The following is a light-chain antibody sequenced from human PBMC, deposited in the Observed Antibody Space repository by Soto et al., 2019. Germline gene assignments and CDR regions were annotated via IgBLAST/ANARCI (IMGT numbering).Light chain of an antibody. CDR3: SSYTTTVPYV. CDR1: SSVVDAYEY. Sequence: QYALTQLDQVSGSPGQSINISYNGTSSVVDAYEYASLYKQRPCKAPKYLIYEVRYRPSGVSDRFSGSKSGTTASLTISGLQAEDETDYYCSSYTTTVPYVFGTWTKLTVL. CDR2: EVR. J-gene: IGLJ1*01. V-gene: IGLV2-14*01.